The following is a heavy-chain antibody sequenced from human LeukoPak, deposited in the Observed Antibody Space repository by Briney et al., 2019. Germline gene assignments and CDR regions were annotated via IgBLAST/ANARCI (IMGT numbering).Heavy chain of an antibody. V-gene: IGHV3-23*01. D-gene: IGHD1-26*01. CDR1: GFTFRSHA. CDR2: ISTSGDNA. CDR3: ARFSIGSDDAFDI. Sequence: GGSLRLSCAASGFTFRSHAMSWVRQAPGKGLEWISGISTSGDNAYYADSVKGRFTISRDNSKNTLYLQMNSLRAKDTAVYYCARFSIGSDDAFDIWGQGTMVTVSS. J-gene: IGHJ3*02.